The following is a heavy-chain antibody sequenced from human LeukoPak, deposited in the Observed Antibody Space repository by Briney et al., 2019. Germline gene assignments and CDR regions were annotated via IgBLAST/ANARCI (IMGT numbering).Heavy chain of an antibody. CDR3: ARVVTMIVVVTNDAFDI. D-gene: IGHD3-22*01. CDR1: GFTFSSYS. J-gene: IGHJ3*02. CDR2: ISSSSSYI. V-gene: IGHV3-21*01. Sequence: TGGSLRLSCAASGFTFSSYSMNWVRQAPGKGLEWVSSISSSSSYIYYADSVKGRLTISRDNAKNSLYLQMNSLRAEDTAAYYCARVVTMIVVVTNDAFDIWGQGTMVTVSS.